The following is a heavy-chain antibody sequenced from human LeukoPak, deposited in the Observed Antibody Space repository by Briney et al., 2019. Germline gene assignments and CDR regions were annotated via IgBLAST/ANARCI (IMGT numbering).Heavy chain of an antibody. Sequence: ASVKVSCKASGDTFSSYAISWVRQAPGQGLEWMGGTIPIFGTANYAQKFQGRVTITADESTSTAYMELSSLRSEDTAVYYCATLRFLEWLLPTDFDYWGQGTLVTVSS. CDR3: ATLRFLEWLLPTDFDY. V-gene: IGHV1-69*01. D-gene: IGHD3-3*01. CDR1: GDTFSSYA. J-gene: IGHJ4*02. CDR2: TIPIFGTA.